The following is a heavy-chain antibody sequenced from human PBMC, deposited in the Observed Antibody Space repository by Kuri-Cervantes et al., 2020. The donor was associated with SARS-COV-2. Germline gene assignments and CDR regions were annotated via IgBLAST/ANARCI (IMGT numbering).Heavy chain of an antibody. CDR1: GASFTSRRHF. Sequence: SETLSLTCSVSGASFTSRRHFWGWVRQPPGKGLHWIVSILNSGSISQNPSLKSRVSIFRDTSKNQLSLRLNSVTAADTAVYSFVRLPYYYDATGYPNYFFDVWGRGTLVTVSS. V-gene: IGHV4-39*01. CDR2: ILNSGSI. D-gene: IGHD3-22*01. CDR3: VRLPYYYDATGYPNYFFDV. J-gene: IGHJ4*02.